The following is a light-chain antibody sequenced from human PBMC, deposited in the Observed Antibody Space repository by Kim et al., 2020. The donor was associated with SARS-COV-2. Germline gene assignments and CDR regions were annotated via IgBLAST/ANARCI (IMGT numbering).Light chain of an antibody. J-gene: IGKJ1*01. V-gene: IGKV4-1*01. CDR1: QSVLYSSNNKNY. CDR2: WAS. CDR3: QQYYSTPTWT. Sequence: TINCKSSQSVLYSSNNKNYLAWYQQKPGQPPKLLIYWASTRESRVPDRFSGSGSGTDFTLTISSLQAEDVAVYYCQQYYSTPTWTFGQGTKVDIK.